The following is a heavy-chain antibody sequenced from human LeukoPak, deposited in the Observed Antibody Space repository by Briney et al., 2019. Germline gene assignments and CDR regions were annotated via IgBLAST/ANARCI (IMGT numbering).Heavy chain of an antibody. CDR3: ARRWTTMTDDYFDY. J-gene: IGHJ4*02. D-gene: IGHD4-17*01. CDR2: ISGYNGHT. Sequence: ASVKVSCKASGYTFTSSDIAWVRQAPGQGLEWMGWISGYNGHTNYARRLQGRVTMTTDTSTSTAYMELRSLRSDDTAVFYCARRWTTMTDDYFDYWGQGTLVTVSS. CDR1: GYTFTSSD. V-gene: IGHV1-18*04.